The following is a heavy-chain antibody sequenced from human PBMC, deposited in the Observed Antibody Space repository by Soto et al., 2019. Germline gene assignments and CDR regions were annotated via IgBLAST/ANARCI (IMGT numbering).Heavy chain of an antibody. Sequence: PGESLKISCKGSGYSFTSYWIGWVRQMPGKGLEWMGIIYPGDSDTRYSPSFQGQVAISADKSISTAYLQWSSLKASDTAMYYCATASSYYLSSSSVRYYYYGMDVWGQGTTVTVSS. CDR3: ATASSYYLSSSSVRYYYYGMDV. D-gene: IGHD6-6*01. CDR2: IYPGDSDT. J-gene: IGHJ6*02. V-gene: IGHV5-51*01. CDR1: GYSFTSYW.